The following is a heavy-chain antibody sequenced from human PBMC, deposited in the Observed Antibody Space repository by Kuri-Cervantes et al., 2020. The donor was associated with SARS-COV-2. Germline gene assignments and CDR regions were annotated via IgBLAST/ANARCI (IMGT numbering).Heavy chain of an antibody. CDR3: ARDRRVGWADY. CDR2: IKQDGSGK. J-gene: IGHJ4*02. CDR1: GFTFGSYA. V-gene: IGHV3-7*01. D-gene: IGHD1-26*01. Sequence: GESLKIYCAASGFTFGSYAMNWVRQAPGKGLGWVANIKQDGSGKYYVDSVKGRFTISRDNAKNSLYLQMNSLRAEDTAVYYRARDRRVGWADYWGQGTLVTVSS.